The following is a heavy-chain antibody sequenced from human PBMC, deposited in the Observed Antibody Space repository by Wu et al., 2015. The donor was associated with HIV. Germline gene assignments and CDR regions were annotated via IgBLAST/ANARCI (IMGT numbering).Heavy chain of an antibody. CDR3: AFGQAATISDYFYMDV. D-gene: IGHD5-12*01. J-gene: IGHJ6*03. Sequence: QVQLVQSGAEVKKPGASVKVSCKASGYTFIGYYLHWVRQAPGQGLEWMGWIIPNRAATNYAQKFRGRVTMTGDTSISTAYMELRSLRFDDTAVYYCAFGQAATISDYFYMDVWGEGTTVTVSS. CDR1: GYTFIGYY. V-gene: IGHV1-2*02. CDR2: IIPNRAAT.